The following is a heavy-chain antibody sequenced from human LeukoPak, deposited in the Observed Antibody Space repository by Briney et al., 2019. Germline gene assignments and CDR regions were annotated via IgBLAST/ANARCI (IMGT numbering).Heavy chain of an antibody. J-gene: IGHJ5*02. Sequence: SVKVSCKASGYTFTSYGISWVRQAPGQGLEWMGGIITFLRTPNYAQQFQGRVTISADESTSTVYLELSGLRLDDTAVYYCARADAGYFGSQSRAQYNWFDPWGQGTLVTVSS. CDR3: ARADAGYFGSQSRAQYNWFDP. D-gene: IGHD3-3*01. V-gene: IGHV1-69*13. CDR2: IITFLRTP. CDR1: GYTFTSYG.